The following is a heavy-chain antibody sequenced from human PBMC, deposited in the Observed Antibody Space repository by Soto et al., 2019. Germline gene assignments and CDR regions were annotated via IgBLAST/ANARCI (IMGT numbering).Heavy chain of an antibody. CDR1: GFTFTSSA. J-gene: IGHJ4*02. V-gene: IGHV1-58*01. Sequence: SVKVSGKASGFTFTSSAVQWVRQARGQRLEWIGWIVVGSGNTNYAQKLQERVTITRDMSTSTAYMELSSLRSEDTAVYYCAADLTGYYYDSSGPPDWGQGTLVTVSS. D-gene: IGHD3-22*01. CDR2: IVVGSGNT. CDR3: AADLTGYYYDSSGPPD.